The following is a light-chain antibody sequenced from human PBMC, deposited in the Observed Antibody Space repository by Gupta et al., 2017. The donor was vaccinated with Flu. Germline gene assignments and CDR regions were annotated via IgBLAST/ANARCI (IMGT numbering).Light chain of an antibody. Sequence: VTLGQPASISCRSSQSLVHSAGNTYLHSFQQRPGQSPRRLIYKVSNRDSGVPDRFSGSGSVTDFTLKISSVEADDVGVYYFRQGKGWPYAFGQWTKLEI. V-gene: IGKV2-30*02. CDR3: RQGKGWPYA. CDR1: QSLVHSAGNTY. CDR2: KVS. J-gene: IGKJ2*01.